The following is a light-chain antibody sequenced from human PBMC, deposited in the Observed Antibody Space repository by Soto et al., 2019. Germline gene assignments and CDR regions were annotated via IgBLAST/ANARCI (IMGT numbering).Light chain of an antibody. V-gene: IGKV4-1*01. Sequence: VLPHSPSTLAVYLSERATTNCKSRQSLLFSVNNKNYLAWFQQKPGQPPKLLIYWASFRDSGVPARFSGSGSGTDFTLTISSLQAEDVAVYYCLQYAGSPRTFAQGTKLEI. CDR1: QSLLFSVNNKNY. CDR2: WAS. J-gene: IGKJ1*01. CDR3: LQYAGSPRT.